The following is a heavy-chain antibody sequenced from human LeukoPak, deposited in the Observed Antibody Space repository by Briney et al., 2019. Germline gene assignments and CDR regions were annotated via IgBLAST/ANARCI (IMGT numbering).Heavy chain of an antibody. V-gene: IGHV3-30*04. CDR3: ARKDSGRYIMPFEY. CDR1: GFTFTNYA. D-gene: IGHD3-10*01. CDR2: ISYDETNK. J-gene: IGHJ4*02. Sequence: GGSLRLSCAASGFTFTNYAMHWVRQAPGKGLEWVAVISYDETNKYYEDSVKGRFTISRDSSKNTLYLQMSSLRDEDTAVYYCARKDSGRYIMPFEYWGQGTLVTVSS.